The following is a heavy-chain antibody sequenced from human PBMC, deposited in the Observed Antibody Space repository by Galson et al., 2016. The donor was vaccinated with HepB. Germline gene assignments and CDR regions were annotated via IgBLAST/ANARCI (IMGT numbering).Heavy chain of an antibody. Sequence: CAISGDSVSSEDAAWNWIRQSPSRGLEWRGRIYYRPKWYNEYAVFVQSRITINPDTSKNQFSLQLNSVTLEDTAVYYCARGVAPWALGSLGFHMDVWGQGTTVTVSS. CDR3: ARGVAPWALGSLGFHMDV. CDR2: IYYRPKWYN. D-gene: IGHD1-26*01. V-gene: IGHV6-1*01. J-gene: IGHJ6*02. CDR1: GDSVSSEDAA.